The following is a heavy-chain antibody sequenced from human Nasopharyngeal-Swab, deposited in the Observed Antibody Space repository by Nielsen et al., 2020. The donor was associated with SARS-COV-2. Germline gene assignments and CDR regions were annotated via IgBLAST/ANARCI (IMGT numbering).Heavy chain of an antibody. CDR2: ISYDGSNK. J-gene: IGHJ6*03. D-gene: IGHD4-17*01. CDR1: GFTFSSYA. CDR3: ARVGDDDYGDFPLPCYYYYMDV. Sequence: GGSLRLSCAASGFTFSSYAMHWVRQAPGKGLEWVAVISYDGSNKYYADSVKGRFTISRDNSKNTLYLQMNSLRAEDTAVYYCARVGDDDYGDFPLPCYYYYMDVWGKGTTVTVSS. V-gene: IGHV3-30-3*01.